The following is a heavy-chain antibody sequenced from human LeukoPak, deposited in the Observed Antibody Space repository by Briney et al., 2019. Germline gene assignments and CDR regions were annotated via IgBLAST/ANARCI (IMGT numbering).Heavy chain of an antibody. CDR1: GFTFSSYE. J-gene: IGHJ4*02. V-gene: IGHV3-48*03. CDR2: ISGSGSTI. CDR3: ARVRGGYNSFYFDY. D-gene: IGHD5-24*01. Sequence: PGGSLRLSCAASGFTFSSYEMNWVRQAPGKGLEWVSYISGSGSTIYYADSVKGRFTISRDNAKNSLYLQINSLRAEDTAVYYCARVRGGYNSFYFDYWGEGTLVTVSS.